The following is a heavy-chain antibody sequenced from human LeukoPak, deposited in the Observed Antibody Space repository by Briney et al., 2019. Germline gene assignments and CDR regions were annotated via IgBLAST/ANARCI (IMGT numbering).Heavy chain of an antibody. J-gene: IGHJ4*02. CDR3: TTDRLTYYAFWSGPQTLYYFAY. V-gene: IGHV3-15*01. CDR1: GFTFSSYS. D-gene: IGHD3-3*01. CDR2: IKSKTEGGTT. Sequence: GGSLRLSCAASGFTFSSYSMSCVRQAPRKRLEWGSRIKSKTEGGTTDYAELVKGRFTISRDDSKNTLYLPMNSLKPEDPAVYYCTTDRLTYYAFWSGPQTLYYFAYWGQGTLVTVSS.